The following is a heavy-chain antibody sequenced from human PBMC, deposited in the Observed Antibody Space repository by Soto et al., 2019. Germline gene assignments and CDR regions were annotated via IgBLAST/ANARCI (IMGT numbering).Heavy chain of an antibody. CDR1: GYTFTRYG. D-gene: IGHD1-26*01. V-gene: IGHV1-18*01. J-gene: IGHJ4*02. CDR3: ARDAVGSTPSFDF. Sequence: GASVKVSCKASGYTFTRYGISWVRQAPGQGLEWMGWISGYNGDTNYAQKFQGRVTITVDKSTSTAYMKLRGLTSEDTAVYFCARDAVGSTPSFDFWGQGTLVTVSS. CDR2: ISGYNGDT.